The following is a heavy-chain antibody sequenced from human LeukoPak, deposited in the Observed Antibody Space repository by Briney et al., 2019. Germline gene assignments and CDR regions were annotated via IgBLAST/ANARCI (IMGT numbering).Heavy chain of an antibody. D-gene: IGHD6-25*01. J-gene: IGHJ6*02. Sequence: GASVKVSCKTSGYTFTSYYMHWVRQAPGQGLEWMGIINPSGGSTSYAQKFQGRVTMTRDTSTSTVYMELSSLRSEDTAVYYCASPGRLDYYYYGMDVWGQGTTVTVSS. V-gene: IGHV1-46*01. CDR1: GYTFTSYY. CDR2: INPSGGST. CDR3: ASPGRLDYYYYGMDV.